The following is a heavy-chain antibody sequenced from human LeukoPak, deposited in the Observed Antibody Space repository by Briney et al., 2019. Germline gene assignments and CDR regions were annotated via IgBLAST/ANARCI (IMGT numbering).Heavy chain of an antibody. J-gene: IGHJ4*02. CDR2: INAGNGHT. V-gene: IGHV1-3*01. D-gene: IGHD6-6*01. CDR1: GYTFSGYA. CDR3: ATDLSVAEYYFDY. Sequence: APVKVSCKASGYTFSGYAIHWVRQAPGQRFEWMGWINAGNGHTKYSRNFQGRVTMPEDTSTDTAYMELSSLRSEDTAVYYCATDLSVAEYYFDYWGQGTLVTVSS.